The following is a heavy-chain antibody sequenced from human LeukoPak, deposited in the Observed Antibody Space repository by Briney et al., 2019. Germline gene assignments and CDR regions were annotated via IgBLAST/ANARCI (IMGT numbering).Heavy chain of an antibody. CDR2: INHSGST. D-gene: IGHD4-17*01. CDR3: ARHVPTVSYYFDY. J-gene: IGHJ4*02. V-gene: IGHV4-34*01. Sequence: PSETPSLTCAVYGGSFSGYYWSWIRQPPGKGLEWIGEINHSGSTNYNPSLKSRVTISVDTSKNQFSLKLSSVTAADTAVYYCARHVPTVSYYFDYWGQGTLVTVSS. CDR1: GGSFSGYY.